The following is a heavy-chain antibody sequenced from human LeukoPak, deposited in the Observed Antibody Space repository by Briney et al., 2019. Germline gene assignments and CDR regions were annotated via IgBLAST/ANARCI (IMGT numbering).Heavy chain of an antibody. CDR1: GGSISSYY. CDR2: IYYSGST. CDR3: ARAHYDILTGYYYFDY. J-gene: IGHJ4*02. Sequence: SSETLSLTCTVSGGSISSYYWSWIRQPPGKGLEWIGYIYYSGSTNYNPSLKSRVTISVDTSKNQFSLKLSSVTAADTAVYYCARAHYDILTGYYYFDYWGQGTLVTVSS. V-gene: IGHV4-59*01. D-gene: IGHD3-9*01.